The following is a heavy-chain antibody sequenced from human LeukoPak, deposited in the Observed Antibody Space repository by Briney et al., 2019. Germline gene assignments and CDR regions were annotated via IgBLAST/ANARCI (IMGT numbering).Heavy chain of an antibody. CDR1: GYTFTTYG. J-gene: IGHJ4*02. D-gene: IGHD1-26*01. CDR2: INPKSGDT. Sequence: GASVKVSCKASGYTFTTYGISWVRQAPGQGLEWMGWINPKSGDTNFAQNFQGRVTLTRDTSISTAYMDLSRLRSDDTAVYYCARGSGNYEWYWGQGTLVTVSS. V-gene: IGHV1-2*02. CDR3: ARGSGNYEWY.